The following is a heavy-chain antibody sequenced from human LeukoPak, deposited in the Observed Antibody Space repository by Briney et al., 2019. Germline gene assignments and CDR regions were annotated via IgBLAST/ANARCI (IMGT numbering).Heavy chain of an antibody. J-gene: IGHJ5*02. D-gene: IGHD3-22*01. CDR1: GGTFSSYA. V-gene: IGHV1-69*01. CDR3: ARTYYYDSSGYYSWFDP. Sequence: SVKVSCKASGGTFSSYAISWVRQAPGQGLEWMGGIIPIFGTANYAQKFQGRVTITADESTSTAYMELSSLRSEDTAVYYCARTYYYDSSGYYSWFDPWGQGTLVTVSS. CDR2: IIPIFGTA.